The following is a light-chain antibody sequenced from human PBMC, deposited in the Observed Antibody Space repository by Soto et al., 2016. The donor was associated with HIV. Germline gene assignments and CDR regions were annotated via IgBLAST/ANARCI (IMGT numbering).Light chain of an antibody. CDR1: QAIRND. J-gene: IGKJ4*01. CDR3: QQYKTYPLT. V-gene: IGKV1-6*01. CDR2: AAS. Sequence: AIQMTQSPTSLSASVGDRVIITCRASQAIRNDLAWYQQKSGQAPKLLIYAASNLQGGIPSRFSGSGSGTDFTLTITTLQPEDFATYFCQQYKTYPLTFGGGTKVQIK.